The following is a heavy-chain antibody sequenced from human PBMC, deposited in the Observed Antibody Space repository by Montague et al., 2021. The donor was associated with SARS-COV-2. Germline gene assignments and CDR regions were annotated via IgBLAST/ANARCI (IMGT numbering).Heavy chain of an antibody. J-gene: IGHJ4*02. V-gene: IGHV4-4*02. Sequence: SETLSLTCAVSGESMTRSWWTWVRQPPGQRLQWIWEVFHDGTSSSNYNPALKSRVTISIGTSKNQFFLRLSSVTAADTALYFCTSARSKAIDYWGQGALVTVSS. CDR1: GESMTRSW. CDR3: TSARSKAIDY. D-gene: IGHD2/OR15-2a*01. CDR2: VFHDGTSSS.